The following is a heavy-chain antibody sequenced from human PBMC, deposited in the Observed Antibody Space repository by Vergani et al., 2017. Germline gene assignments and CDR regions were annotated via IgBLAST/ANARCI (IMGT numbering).Heavy chain of an antibody. Sequence: EMQLVDSGGGLVQPGGSLRLSCAASGFTFSSYSMNWVRQAPGKGLEWVSYISSSVSPIYYADSVKGRFTISRDNAKNSLYLQMNSLRAEDTAVYYCARXHGYSFGSYYFDYWGQGTLVTVSS. V-gene: IGHV3-48*01. CDR1: GFTFSSYS. CDR3: ARXHGYSFGSYYFDY. J-gene: IGHJ4*02. CDR2: ISSSVSPI. D-gene: IGHD5-18*01.